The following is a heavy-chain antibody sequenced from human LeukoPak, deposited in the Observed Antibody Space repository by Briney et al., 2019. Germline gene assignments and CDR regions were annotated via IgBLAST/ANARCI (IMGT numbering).Heavy chain of an antibody. CDR1: GFTFSSYS. Sequence: GGSLRLSCAASGFTFSSYSMNWVRQAPGKGLEWVSSISSSSSYIYYADSVKGRFTISRDNAKNSLYLQMNSLRAEDTAVYYCARLGPDDFWSGYPLGYWGQGTLVTVSS. CDR3: ARLGPDDFWSGYPLGY. CDR2: ISSSSSYI. D-gene: IGHD3-3*01. V-gene: IGHV3-21*01. J-gene: IGHJ4*02.